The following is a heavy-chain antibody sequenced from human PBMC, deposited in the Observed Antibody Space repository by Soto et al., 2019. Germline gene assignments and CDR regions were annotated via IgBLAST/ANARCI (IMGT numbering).Heavy chain of an antibody. CDR2: INGDDGQT. V-gene: IGHV1-3*01. D-gene: IGHD1-26*01. Sequence: QVQLVQSGAEVKKPGASVKISCKASGYTFTSYVIHWLRQAPGQWPWWLGWINGDDGQTMYSQTLQGRLLITRDTSESTAYMELTDLTREDTAMYYCARVGGRQWEDLWRRCEPWGQGALVTVSS. CDR3: ARVGGRQWEDLWRRCEP. CDR1: GYTFTSYV. J-gene: IGHJ5*02.